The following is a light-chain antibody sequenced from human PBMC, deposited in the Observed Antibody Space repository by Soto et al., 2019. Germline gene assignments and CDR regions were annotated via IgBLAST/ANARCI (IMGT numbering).Light chain of an antibody. CDR2: HYS. CDR3: HVLDSSSYSDV. V-gene: IGLV3-21*02. Sequence: YALTQPPSVSVAPGQTARITWGGKILGSKRLHWYHPIPGQAPVLIAYHYSARPSGLPERFSGSNSCNTATLTISRVEACDEPDYYCHVLDSSSYSDVFRTGTKPPVL. CDR1: ILGSKR. J-gene: IGLJ1*01.